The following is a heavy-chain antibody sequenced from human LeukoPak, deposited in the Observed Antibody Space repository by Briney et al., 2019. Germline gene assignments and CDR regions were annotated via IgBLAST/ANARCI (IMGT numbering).Heavy chain of an antibody. V-gene: IGHV3-53*01. CDR1: GFTVSSSY. J-gene: IGHJ4*02. Sequence: GGSLRLSCAASGFTVSSSYMSWVRQAPGKGLEWVSVIHSGGNTYYADSVKGRFTISRDNSKNTLYLQMNSLRAEDTAVYYCASRKALSGYSYGSYFDYWGQGTLVTVSS. CDR2: IHSGGNT. D-gene: IGHD5-18*01. CDR3: ASRKALSGYSYGSYFDY.